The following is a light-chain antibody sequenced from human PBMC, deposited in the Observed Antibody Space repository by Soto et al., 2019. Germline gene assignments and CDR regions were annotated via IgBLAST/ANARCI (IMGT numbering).Light chain of an antibody. CDR2: LGS. V-gene: IGKV2-28*01. J-gene: IGKJ2*01. CDR3: MQALQTPPYT. Sequence: DIVMTQSPLSLPVTPGEPASISCRSSVRLLHSNGYNYFDWYLQKPGQSPQLLIYLGSDRASCVPDRFSGSGSGTDFTLNISRVEAEDVGVYYCMQALQTPPYTFGQGTKVDIK. CDR1: VRLLHSNGYNY.